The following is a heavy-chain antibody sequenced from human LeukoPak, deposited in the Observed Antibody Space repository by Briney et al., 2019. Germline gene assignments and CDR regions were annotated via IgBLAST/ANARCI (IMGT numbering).Heavy chain of an antibody. CDR1: GGSVSSGSYY. J-gene: IGHJ5*02. CDR2: IYYSGNT. V-gene: IGHV4-61*01. CDR3: ARGSEWNSFDP. D-gene: IGHD3-3*01. Sequence: SETLSLTCTVSGGSVSSGSYYWSWIRQPPGKGLEWIGYIYYSGNTNYNPSLKSRVAISVDTSKNQFSLKPSSVTAADTAVYYCARGSEWNSFDPWGQGTLVTVSS.